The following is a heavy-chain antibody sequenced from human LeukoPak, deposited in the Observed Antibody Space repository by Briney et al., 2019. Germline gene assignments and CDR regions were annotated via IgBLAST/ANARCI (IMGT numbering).Heavy chain of an antibody. CDR1: GGSISSYY. Sequence: PSETLSLTCTVSGGSISSYYWSWIRQPPGKGLEWIGYIYYSGSTNYNPSLKSRVTISVDTSKNQFSLKLSSATAADTAVYYCARVRSGSYEDAFDIWGQGTMVTVSS. CDR3: ARVRSGSYEDAFDI. CDR2: IYYSGST. J-gene: IGHJ3*02. D-gene: IGHD1-26*01. V-gene: IGHV4-59*01.